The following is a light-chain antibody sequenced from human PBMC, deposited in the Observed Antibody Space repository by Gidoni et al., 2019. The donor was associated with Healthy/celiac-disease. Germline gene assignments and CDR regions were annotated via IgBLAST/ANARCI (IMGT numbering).Light chain of an antibody. J-gene: IGLJ2*01. CDR1: SSDGGSYNL. Sequence: QSALTQPASVSRSPGQSITVSCTGTSSDGGSYNLVSWYQQHPGNAPKLMIYEVSKRPSGVSNRFSGSNSGNTASLTISGLQAEDEADYYCCSYAGSSSVVFGGGTKLTVL. CDR2: EVS. V-gene: IGLV2-23*02. CDR3: CSYAGSSSVV.